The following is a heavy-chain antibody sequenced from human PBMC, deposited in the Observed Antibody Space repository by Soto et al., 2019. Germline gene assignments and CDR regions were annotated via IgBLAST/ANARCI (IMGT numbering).Heavy chain of an antibody. V-gene: IGHV4-31*03. CDR3: AGTSGNWNPQHLQY. J-gene: IGHJ4*02. Sequence: PSETLSLTCTVSGGSISSSSYYWGWIRQPPGKGLEWIGYIYYSGSTYYNPSLKRRATISVDTSKNQFSLKLSSVTAADTAVYYCAGTSGNWNPQHLQYWGPETLVAASS. CDR1: GGSISSSSYY. D-gene: IGHD1-1*01. CDR2: IYYSGST.